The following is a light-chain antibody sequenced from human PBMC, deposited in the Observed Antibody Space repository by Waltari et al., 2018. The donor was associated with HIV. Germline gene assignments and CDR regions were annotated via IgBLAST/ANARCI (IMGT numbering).Light chain of an antibody. CDR1: QSVSSSY. Sequence: EIVLTQSPGTPSLSPGERATLSCRATQSVSSSYLAWYQQKPGQTPRLLIHGASNRATGIPDRFSGSGSGTDFTLTISRLEPEDCGVYYCQQYGSPWTFGQGTKVEIK. CDR2: GAS. V-gene: IGKV3-20*01. J-gene: IGKJ1*01. CDR3: QQYGSPWT.